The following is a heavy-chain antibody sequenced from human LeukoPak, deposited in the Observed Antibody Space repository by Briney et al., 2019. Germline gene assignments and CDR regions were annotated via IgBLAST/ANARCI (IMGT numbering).Heavy chain of an antibody. CDR3: ATARGGY. D-gene: IGHD2-15*01. J-gene: IGHJ4*02. Sequence: PGGSLRLSCAGSGFTFSDYSINWVRQAPGKGLEWVSGTTNSGGNTYYADSVKGRFTISRDNSKNTLSLQMTSLRAEDTAVYYCATARGGYWGQGTLVTVSS. V-gene: IGHV3-23*01. CDR1: GFTFSDYS. CDR2: TTNSGGNT.